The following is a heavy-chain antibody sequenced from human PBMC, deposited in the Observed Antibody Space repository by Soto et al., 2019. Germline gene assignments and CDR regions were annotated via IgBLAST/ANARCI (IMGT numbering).Heavy chain of an antibody. V-gene: IGHV3-15*01. CDR2: IKSKPDGGTT. CDR1: GYAFEVAW. Sequence: EMQLGESGGGLVKPGGSLRLSCAVSGYAFEVAWMNWVRQSPVTGLEWVGRIKSKPDGGTTEYAAPVEGRFTISGDDSTSTLYIQMISLRTEDTAVYYCTTCRRDSYGHSYMDLWGKGTTVTVSS. CDR3: TTCRRDSYGHSYMDL. D-gene: IGHD3-16*01. J-gene: IGHJ6*03.